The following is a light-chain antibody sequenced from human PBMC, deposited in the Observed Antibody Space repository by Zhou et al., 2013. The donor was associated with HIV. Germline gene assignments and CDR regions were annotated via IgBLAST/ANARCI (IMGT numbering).Light chain of an antibody. CDR3: MQSLQSPRT. CDR2: LAS. Sequence: IVLTQSPLSLSVTPGETASISCRANESLLHKNGYDFLDWYLQKSGQSPQLLIYLASTRASGVPDRFSGSGSGTYFTLKISRVEAEDVGVYYCMQSLQSPRTFGPGTKVDIK. CDR1: ESLLHKNGYDF. V-gene: IGKV2-28*01. J-gene: IGKJ3*01.